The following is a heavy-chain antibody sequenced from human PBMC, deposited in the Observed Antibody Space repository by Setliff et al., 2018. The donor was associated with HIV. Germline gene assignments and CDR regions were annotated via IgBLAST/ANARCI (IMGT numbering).Heavy chain of an antibody. CDR1: GFSFRNSFYN. CDR3: VREGAGSGSYYLDF. CDR2: IYYSGRT. V-gene: IGHV4-39*07. D-gene: IGHD3-10*01. J-gene: IGHJ4*02. Sequence: PSETLSLTCNVSGFSFRNSFYNWGWIRQPPGKGLEWIGTIYYSGRTYYNPSLKNRVTMSIDRSKKQFSLNLSSVTAADTALYFCVREGAGSGSYYLDFWGQGILVTVSS.